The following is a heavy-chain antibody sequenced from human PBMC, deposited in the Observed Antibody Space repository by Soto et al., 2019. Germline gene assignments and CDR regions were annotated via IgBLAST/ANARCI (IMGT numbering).Heavy chain of an antibody. V-gene: IGHV1-69*13. Sequence: SVKVSCKASGGTFSSYAISWVRQAPGQGLEWMGGIIPIFGTANYAQKFQGRVTITADESTSTAYMELSSLRSEDTAMYYCGSTYYNPSLKSRVTISVDTSKNQFSLKLSSVTAADTAVYYCARDLGGGDYGDYLGEYYYYYGMDVWGQGTTVTVSS. CDR1: GGTFSSYA. CDR2: IIPIFGTA. D-gene: IGHD2-21*02. CDR3: GSTYYNPSLKSRVTISVDTSKNQFSLKLSSVTAADTAVYYCARDLGGGDYGDYLGEYYYYYGMDV. J-gene: IGHJ6*02.